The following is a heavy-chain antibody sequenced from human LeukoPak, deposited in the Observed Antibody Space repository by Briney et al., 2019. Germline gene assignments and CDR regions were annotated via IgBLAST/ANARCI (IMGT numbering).Heavy chain of an antibody. J-gene: IGHJ4*02. D-gene: IGHD1-26*01. V-gene: IGHV4-31*03. Sequence: PSETLSLTCTVSGGSVSSGGYYWSWIRQHPGKGLEWIGYIYYSGSAYYNPSLKSRVTISVDTSKNQFSLKLSSVTAADTAVYYCARGLSKWELRGRDYWGQGTLVTVSS. CDR2: IYYSGSA. CDR3: ARGLSKWELRGRDY. CDR1: GGSVSSGGYY.